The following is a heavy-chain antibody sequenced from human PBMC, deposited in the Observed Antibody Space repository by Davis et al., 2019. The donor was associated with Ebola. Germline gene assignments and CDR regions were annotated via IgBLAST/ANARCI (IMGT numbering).Heavy chain of an antibody. J-gene: IGHJ4*02. CDR1: SGSISSTSYF. CDR3: ARLANYGGRSACFDY. D-gene: IGHD4-23*01. Sequence: SETLSLTCTVSSGSISSTSYFWGCIRQPPGKGLDWIGSVYFRGETFYNPSLKSRVTVSVDTSKNQFSVNLRSVTAADTAVYHCARLANYGGRSACFDYWGQGTLVTVSS. V-gene: IGHV4-39*01. CDR2: VYFRGET.